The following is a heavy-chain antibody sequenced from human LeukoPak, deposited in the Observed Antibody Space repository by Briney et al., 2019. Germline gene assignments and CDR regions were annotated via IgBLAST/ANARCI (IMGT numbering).Heavy chain of an antibody. J-gene: IGHJ4*02. CDR3: ARGPILLWFGELAGYFDY. CDR2: INHSGST. D-gene: IGHD3-10*01. CDR1: GGSFSGYY. Sequence: SETLSLTCGLDGGSFSGYYWSWIRQPPGKGLEWIGEINHSGSTNYNPSLKSRVTISVDTSKNQFSLKLSSVTAADTAVYYCARGPILLWFGELAGYFDYWGQGTLVTVFS. V-gene: IGHV4-34*01.